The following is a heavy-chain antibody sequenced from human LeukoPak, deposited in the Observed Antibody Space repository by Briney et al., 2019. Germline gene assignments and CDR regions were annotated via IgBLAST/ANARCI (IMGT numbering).Heavy chain of an antibody. CDR1: GGSISSSSYY. V-gene: IGHV4-39*07. CDR2: IYYSGST. J-gene: IGHJ4*02. CDR3: AREGDTAGSVIYYFDY. D-gene: IGHD5-18*01. Sequence: KASETLSLTCTVSGGSISSSSYYWGWIRQPPGKGLEWIGSIYYSGSTYYNPSLKSRVTISVDKSKNQFSLKLSSVTAADTAVYYCAREGDTAGSVIYYFDYWGQGTLVTVSS.